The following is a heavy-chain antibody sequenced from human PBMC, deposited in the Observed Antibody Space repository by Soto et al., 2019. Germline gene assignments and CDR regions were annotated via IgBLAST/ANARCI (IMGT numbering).Heavy chain of an antibody. Sequence: VQLVESGGGGVQPGRSLSLSCACSGFTFSRYGLQWVRQAPGKGLARVAVISYDGSNKYYADSVKGRFTISRDNSKNTLYLQMNSLRAEDTAVYYCATSSATDFDYWGQGTLVAVSS. J-gene: IGHJ4*02. CDR2: ISYDGSNK. CDR1: GFTFSRYG. D-gene: IGHD5-12*01. CDR3: ATSSATDFDY. V-gene: IGHV3-30*03.